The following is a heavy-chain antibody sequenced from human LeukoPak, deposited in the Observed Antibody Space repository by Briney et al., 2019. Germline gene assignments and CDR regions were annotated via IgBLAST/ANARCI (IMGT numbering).Heavy chain of an antibody. J-gene: IGHJ3*02. CDR1: GFTFSSYP. Sequence: SGGSLRLSCAAFGFTFSSYPMSWVRQAPGKGLEWVSYITTSSGQIYYGDSVKGRFTISRDNAKNSLYLQMNSLRAEDTAVYYCARERVTTTAFDIWGQGTMVTVSS. D-gene: IGHD5-12*01. CDR3: ARERVTTTAFDI. CDR2: ITTSSGQI. V-gene: IGHV3-21*01.